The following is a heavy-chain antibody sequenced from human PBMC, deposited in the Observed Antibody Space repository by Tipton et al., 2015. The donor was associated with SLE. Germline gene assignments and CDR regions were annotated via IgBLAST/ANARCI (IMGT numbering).Heavy chain of an antibody. CDR3: ARENDNFWSGYDY. CDR1: GFTFTNYA. Sequence: QSGAEVKKPGASVKVSCRASGFTFTNYAIHWVRQDPGQRLEWVGWINTGNGNTKYSHRLQGRITIARDTSANTVYMELSSLRSEDTAVYYCARENDNFWSGYDYWGQGTLVTVSS. D-gene: IGHD3-3*01. V-gene: IGHV1-3*04. CDR2: INTGNGNT. J-gene: IGHJ4*02.